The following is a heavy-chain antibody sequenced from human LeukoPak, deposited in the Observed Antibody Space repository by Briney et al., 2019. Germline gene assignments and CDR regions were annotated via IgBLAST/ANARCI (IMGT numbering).Heavy chain of an antibody. CDR2: IYSGGST. CDR3: ARGGSYLSAFDI. J-gene: IGHJ3*02. Sequence: GGSLRLSCAASGFTASSNYMSWVRQALGKGLEWVSIIYSGGSTFYADSVKGRFTISRDNSKNTLYLQMNSLRAEDTAVYYCARGGSYLSAFDIWGQGTMVTVSS. CDR1: GFTASSNY. D-gene: IGHD1-26*01. V-gene: IGHV3-53*01.